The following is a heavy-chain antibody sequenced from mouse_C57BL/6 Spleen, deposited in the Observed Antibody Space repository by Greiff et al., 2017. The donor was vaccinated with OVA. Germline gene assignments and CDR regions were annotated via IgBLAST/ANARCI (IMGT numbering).Heavy chain of an antibody. D-gene: IGHD2-3*01. Sequence: VKLVESGAELARPGASVKLSCKASGYTFTSYGISWVKQRTGQGLEWIGEIYPRSGNTYYNEKFKGKATLTADKSSSTAYMELRSLTSEDSAVYFCAREVVYDGYYEGYAMDYWGQGTSVTVSS. J-gene: IGHJ4*01. CDR1: GYTFTSYG. CDR3: AREVVYDGYYEGYAMDY. CDR2: IYPRSGNT. V-gene: IGHV1-81*01.